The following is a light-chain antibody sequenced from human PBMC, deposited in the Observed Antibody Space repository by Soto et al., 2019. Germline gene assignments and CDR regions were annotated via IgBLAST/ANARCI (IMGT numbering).Light chain of an antibody. CDR1: SSDVGGYDY. V-gene: IGLV2-8*01. CDR3: SSYTGGNPSYV. J-gene: IGLJ1*01. Sequence: QSALTQPPSASGSPGQSVTISCTGTSSDVGGYDYVSWYQQHPGKAPKLMTYEVTIRPSGVSDRFSGSKSGNTASLTVSGLQAEDEADYYCSSYTGGNPSYVFGTGTKVTV. CDR2: EVT.